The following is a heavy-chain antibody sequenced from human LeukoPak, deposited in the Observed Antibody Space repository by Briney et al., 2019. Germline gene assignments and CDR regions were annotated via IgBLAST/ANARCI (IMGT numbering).Heavy chain of an antibody. Sequence: EASVKLSCTSSGYTFTSNGISWVRQGPGQGLEWMGWIGAWNGNTNYSQKLQGRVIMTTDTSTSTAYMELRSLRSDDTAVYYCARLDIVVVPAATRGAFDIWGQGTMVTVSS. CDR3: ARLDIVVVPAATRGAFDI. V-gene: IGHV1-18*04. CDR1: GYTFTSNG. D-gene: IGHD2-2*01. CDR2: IGAWNGNT. J-gene: IGHJ3*02.